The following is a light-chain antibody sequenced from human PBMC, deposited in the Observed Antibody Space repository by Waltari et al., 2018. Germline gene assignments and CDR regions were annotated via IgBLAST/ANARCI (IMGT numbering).Light chain of an antibody. CDR1: QSVSRA. CDR3: QHYVRLPAT. Sequence: PGERVTLSCRASQSVSRALAWYQQKPGQPPRLLIFGASNRATGIPDRFSGSGSGTDFSLTISRLEPEDFAVYYCQHYVRLPATFGQGTKVEIK. V-gene: IGKV3-20*01. J-gene: IGKJ1*01. CDR2: GAS.